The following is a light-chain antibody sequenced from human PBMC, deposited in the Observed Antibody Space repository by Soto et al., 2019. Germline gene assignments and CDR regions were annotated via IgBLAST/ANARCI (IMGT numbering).Light chain of an antibody. CDR3: SSYTTSYFYV. J-gene: IGLJ1*01. Sequence: QSALTQPASVSRSPGQSITISCTGSGRDIGAYDYVSWYQQHPGKAPKLLIYGVKNRPSGVSYRFSASKSAFTASLTISGLQAEDEAHYYCSSYTTSYFYVFGPGTKVTVL. CDR1: GRDIGAYDY. V-gene: IGLV2-14*01. CDR2: GVK.